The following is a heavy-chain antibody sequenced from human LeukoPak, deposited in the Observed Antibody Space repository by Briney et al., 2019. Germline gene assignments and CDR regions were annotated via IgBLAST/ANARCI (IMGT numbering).Heavy chain of an antibody. CDR1: GFTFSGAW. CDR2: ISNDASIT. J-gene: IGHJ4*02. D-gene: IGHD5-18*01. Sequence: PGGSLRLSCAASGFTFSGAWIHWVRQVPGKGLAWVSGISNDASITEYTGSVKGRFTISRDNDKKTVYLQMNSLRAEDTAMYYCARDRHRGYDYAHDYWGQGTLVTVSS. CDR3: ARDRHRGYDYAHDY. V-gene: IGHV3-74*03.